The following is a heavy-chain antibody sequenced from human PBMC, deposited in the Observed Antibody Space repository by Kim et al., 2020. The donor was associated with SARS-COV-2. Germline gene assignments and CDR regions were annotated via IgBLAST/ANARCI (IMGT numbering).Heavy chain of an antibody. V-gene: IGHV3-74*01. CDR3: ARKYHILPNNWFDP. Sequence: DSVDGQFTISRDNAKNTVYLQMNRLEAEVTAVYYCARKYHILPNNWFDPWGQGTLVTVSS. J-gene: IGHJ5*02. D-gene: IGHD3-9*01.